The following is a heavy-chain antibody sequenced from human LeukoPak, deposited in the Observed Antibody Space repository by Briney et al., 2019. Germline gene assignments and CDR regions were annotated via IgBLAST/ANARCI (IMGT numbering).Heavy chain of an antibody. J-gene: IGHJ4*02. V-gene: IGHV3-7*01. D-gene: IGHD2-15*01. CDR3: TRDTGCSGGTCYSFYDY. CDR1: GFTFSSYW. CDR2: IKQDGSEK. Sequence: PGGSLRLSCAASGFTFSSYWMTWVRQAPGKGLEWVANIKQDGSEKYVDSVKGRFTISRDNAKNSLYLQMNGLRAEDTAVYYCTRDTGCSGGTCYSFYDYWGQGTLVTVSS.